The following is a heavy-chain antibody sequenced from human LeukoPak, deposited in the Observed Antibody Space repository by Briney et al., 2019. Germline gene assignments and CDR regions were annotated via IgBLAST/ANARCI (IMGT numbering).Heavy chain of an antibody. Sequence: SETLSLTCTVSGGSISSGSYYWSWIRQPAGKGLEWIGRIYTSGSTNYNPSLKSRVTISVDTSKNQFSLKLSSVTAADTAVYYCARDADSSSWYEGSWFDPWGQGTLVTVSS. J-gene: IGHJ5*02. D-gene: IGHD6-13*01. CDR2: IYTSGST. CDR1: GGSISSGSYY. CDR3: ARDADSSSWYEGSWFDP. V-gene: IGHV4-61*02.